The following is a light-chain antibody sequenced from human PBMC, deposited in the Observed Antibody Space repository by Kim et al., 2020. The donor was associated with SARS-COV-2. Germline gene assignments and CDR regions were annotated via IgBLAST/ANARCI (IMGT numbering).Light chain of an antibody. Sequence: VALGQTARITCGENNIGSKDVLWYKQKPGQAPVLVIYTDTNRPSGIPERFSGSNSGNTATLTISRAQAGDEADYYCQVWDSSTWVFGGGTKLTVL. CDR2: TDT. CDR1: NIGSKD. CDR3: QVWDSSTWV. J-gene: IGLJ3*02. V-gene: IGLV3-9*01.